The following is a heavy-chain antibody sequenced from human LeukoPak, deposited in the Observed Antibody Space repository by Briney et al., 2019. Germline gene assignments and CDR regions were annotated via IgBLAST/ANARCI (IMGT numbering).Heavy chain of an antibody. D-gene: IGHD6-13*01. J-gene: IGHJ4*02. CDR3: AKDAQLVKGGIDY. CDR1: GFTFSSYA. CDR2: ITAGGGSA. Sequence: PGGSLRLSCAASGFTFSSYAMHWVRQAPGKGLEGVSGITAGGGSANHAESVKGRFTVSRDNSKTTLWLQMNSLRAEDTAVYYCAKDAQLVKGGIDYWGQGTLVTVSS. V-gene: IGHV3-23*01.